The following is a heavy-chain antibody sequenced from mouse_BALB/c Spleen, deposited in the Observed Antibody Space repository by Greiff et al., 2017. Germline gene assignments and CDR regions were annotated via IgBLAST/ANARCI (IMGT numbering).Heavy chain of an antibody. Sequence: VQLVESGAELVRPGVSVKISCKGSGYTFTDYAMHWVKQSHAKSLEWIGVISTYYGDASYNQKFKGKATMTVDKSSSTAYMELARLTSEDSAIYYCARDGYYDTPWFAYWGQGTLVTVSA. CDR1: GYTFTDYA. V-gene: IGHV1S137*01. J-gene: IGHJ3*01. CDR2: ISTYYGDA. D-gene: IGHD2-3*01. CDR3: ARDGYYDTPWFAY.